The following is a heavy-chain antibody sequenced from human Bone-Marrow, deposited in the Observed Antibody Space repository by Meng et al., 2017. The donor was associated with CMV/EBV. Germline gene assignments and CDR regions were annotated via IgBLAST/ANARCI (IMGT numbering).Heavy chain of an antibody. J-gene: IGHJ5*02. Sequence: TGVVVVGWIRQPPGKALEWLALIYWNDDKRYSPSLKSRLTITKDTSKNQVVLTMTNMDPVDTATYYCARTLGYCSSTSCFLFWFDPWGQGTLVTVSS. CDR2: IYWNDDK. CDR3: ARTLGYCSSTSCFLFWFDP. CDR1: TGVVV. D-gene: IGHD2-2*01. V-gene: IGHV2-5*01.